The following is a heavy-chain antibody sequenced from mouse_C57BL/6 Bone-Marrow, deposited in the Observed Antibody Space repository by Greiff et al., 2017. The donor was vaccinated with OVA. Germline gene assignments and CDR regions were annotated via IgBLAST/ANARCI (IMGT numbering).Heavy chain of an antibody. CDR1: GFSLTSYG. CDR3: ARHYFDY. Sequence: QVQLQQSGPGLVQPSQSLSITCTVSGFSLTSYGVHWVRQSPGKGLEWLGVIWSGGSTDYNAAFISRLSISKDNSKSQVFLKMNSLQADDTAIYYCARHYFDYWGQGTTLTVSS. V-gene: IGHV2-2*01. CDR2: IWSGGST. J-gene: IGHJ2*01.